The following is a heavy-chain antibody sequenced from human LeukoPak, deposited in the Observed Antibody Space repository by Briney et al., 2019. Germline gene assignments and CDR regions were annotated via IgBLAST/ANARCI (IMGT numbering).Heavy chain of an antibody. D-gene: IGHD3-10*01. Sequence: ASVKVSCKASGYTFTGYYMHWVRQAPGQGLEWMGWINPNSGGTNYAQKFQGRVTMTRDTSISTAYMELSRLRSDDTAVYYCARDHMVQGVVTDYWGQGTLVTVSS. CDR3: ARDHMVQGVVTDY. V-gene: IGHV1-2*02. J-gene: IGHJ4*02. CDR1: GYTFTGYY. CDR2: INPNSGGT.